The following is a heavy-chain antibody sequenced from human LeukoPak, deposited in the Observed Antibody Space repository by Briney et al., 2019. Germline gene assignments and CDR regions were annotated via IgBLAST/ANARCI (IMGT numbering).Heavy chain of an antibody. CDR3: AKAGEGYDSSGYYYEFDY. J-gene: IGHJ4*02. CDR2: ISWNSGSI. Sequence: GRSLRLSCAASGFTFDDYAMHWVRQAPGKGLEWVSGISWNSGSIGYADSVKGRFTISRDNDKNSLYLQMNSLRAEDTALYYCAKAGEGYDSSGYYYEFDYWGQGTLVTVSS. V-gene: IGHV3-9*01. D-gene: IGHD3-22*01. CDR1: GFTFDDYA.